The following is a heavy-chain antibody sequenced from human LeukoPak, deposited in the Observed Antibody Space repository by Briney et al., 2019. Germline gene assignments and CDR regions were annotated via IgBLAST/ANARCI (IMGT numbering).Heavy chain of an antibody. D-gene: IGHD2-15*01. CDR2: IRYHASNK. J-gene: IGHJ3*02. CDR3: ARGGYCSGGSCYGEWVELDI. CDR1: GFTFSIYG. V-gene: IGHV3-30*02. Sequence: GGSLRLSCAASGFTFSIYGMHWVRQAPGKGLEWVAFIRYHASNKYYADSVKGRFTISRDNSENTLYLQMSSLRAEDTAVYYCARGGYCSGGSCYGEWVELDIWGQGTMVTVSS.